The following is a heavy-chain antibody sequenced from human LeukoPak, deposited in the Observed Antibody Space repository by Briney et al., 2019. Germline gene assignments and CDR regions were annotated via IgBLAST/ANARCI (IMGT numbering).Heavy chain of an antibody. D-gene: IGHD2-2*02. V-gene: IGHV4-59*01. Sequence: SETLSLTCAVYGGSFSGYYWSWIRQPPGKGLEWIGYIYYSGSTNYNPSLKSRVTISVDTSKNQFSLKLSSVTAADTAVYYCARDKSVVVPAAIWSSYYYYGMDVWGQGTTVTVSS. CDR3: ARDKSVVVPAAIWSSYYYYGMDV. J-gene: IGHJ6*02. CDR2: IYYSGST. CDR1: GGSFSGYY.